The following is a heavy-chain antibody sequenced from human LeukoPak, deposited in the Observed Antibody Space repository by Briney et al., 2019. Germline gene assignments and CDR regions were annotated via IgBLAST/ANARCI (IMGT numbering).Heavy chain of an antibody. V-gene: IGHV3-23*01. CDR1: GFTFSSYA. Sequence: PGGSLRLSCAASGFTFSSYAMSWVRQAPGKGLEWVSAISGSGGSTYYADSVKGRLTISRDNSKNTLYLQMNSLRAEDTAVYYCAKVARKWELSDYFDYWGQGTLVTVSS. CDR2: ISGSGGST. D-gene: IGHD1-26*01. CDR3: AKVARKWELSDYFDY. J-gene: IGHJ4*02.